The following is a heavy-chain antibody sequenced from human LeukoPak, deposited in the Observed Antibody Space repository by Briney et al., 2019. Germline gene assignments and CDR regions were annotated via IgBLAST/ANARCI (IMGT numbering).Heavy chain of an antibody. CDR2: INPNSGGT. CDR3: ARGGTALDYFDY. CDR1: GYTFTGYY. V-gene: IGHV1-2*04. D-gene: IGHD1-1*01. Sequence: ASVKVSCKASGYTFTGYYMHWVRQAPGQGLEWMGWINPNSGGTNYAQKFQGWVTMTRDTSISTACMELSRLRSDDTAVYYCARGGTALDYFDYWGQGTLVTVSS. J-gene: IGHJ4*02.